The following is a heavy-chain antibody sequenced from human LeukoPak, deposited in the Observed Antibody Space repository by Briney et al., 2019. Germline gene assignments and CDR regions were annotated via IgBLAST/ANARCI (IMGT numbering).Heavy chain of an antibody. CDR2: IYYSRST. V-gene: IGHV4-59*08. Sequence: SETLSLTCTVSGGSITESYWSWIRQSPGKGLEWIGHIYYSRSTNYNSSLKSRVTMSLDTSINQFSLKLNSVTAADTAMYHCARGTFGEFVDYWGQGILVTVSS. D-gene: IGHD3-10*01. CDR1: GGSITESY. CDR3: ARGTFGEFVDY. J-gene: IGHJ4*02.